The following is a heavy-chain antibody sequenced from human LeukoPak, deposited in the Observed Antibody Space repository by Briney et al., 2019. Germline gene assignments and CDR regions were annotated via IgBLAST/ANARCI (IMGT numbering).Heavy chain of an antibody. Sequence: GGSLRLSCAASGFTVSSNYMSWVRQAPGKGLEWVSVIYSGGSTYYADSVKGRFTISRDNSKNTLYLQMNSLRAEDTAAYYCARDDYGDYGGAFDIWGQGTMVTVSS. J-gene: IGHJ3*02. CDR3: ARDDYGDYGGAFDI. D-gene: IGHD4-17*01. V-gene: IGHV3-53*01. CDR1: GFTVSSNY. CDR2: IYSGGST.